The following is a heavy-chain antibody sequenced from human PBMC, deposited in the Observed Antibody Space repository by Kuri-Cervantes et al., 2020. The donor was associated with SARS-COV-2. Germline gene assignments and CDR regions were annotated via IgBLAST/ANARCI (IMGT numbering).Heavy chain of an antibody. CDR1: GGSISSSSYY. D-gene: IGHD6-6*01. J-gene: IGHJ5*02. Sequence: SETLSLTCTVSGGSISSSSYYWGWIRQPPGKGLEWIGSIYYSGSTYYNPSLKSRVTISVDTSKNQFSLKLSSVTAADTAVYYCARTQGVAARRGDHNWFDPWGQGTLVTVSS. CDR2: IYYSGST. V-gene: IGHV4-39*01. CDR3: ARTQGVAARRGDHNWFDP.